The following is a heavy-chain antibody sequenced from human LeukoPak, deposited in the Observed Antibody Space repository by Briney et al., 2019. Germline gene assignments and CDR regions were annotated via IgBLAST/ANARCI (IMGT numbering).Heavy chain of an antibody. CDR2: INPSGGST. Sequence: ASVKVSCKASGYTFTSYYMHWVRQAPGQGLEWMGIINPSGGSTSYALKFQGRVTMTRDTSTSTVYMELSSLRSEDTAVYYCAVADLAVAVYFDYWGQGTLVTVSS. CDR1: GYTFTSYY. V-gene: IGHV1-46*01. J-gene: IGHJ4*02. CDR3: AVADLAVAVYFDY. D-gene: IGHD6-19*01.